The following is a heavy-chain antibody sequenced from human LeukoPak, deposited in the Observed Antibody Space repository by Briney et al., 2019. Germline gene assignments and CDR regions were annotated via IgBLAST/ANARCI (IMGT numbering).Heavy chain of an antibody. D-gene: IGHD3-10*01. CDR3: ARDSGYYGSGHNAFDI. J-gene: IGHJ3*02. Sequence: GRSLRLSCAASGFTFSSYAMHWVCQAPGKGLEWVAVISYDGSNKYYADSVKGRFTISRDNSKNTLYLQMNSLRAEDTAVYYCARDSGYYGSGHNAFDIWGQGTMVTVSS. CDR1: GFTFSSYA. CDR2: ISYDGSNK. V-gene: IGHV3-30-3*01.